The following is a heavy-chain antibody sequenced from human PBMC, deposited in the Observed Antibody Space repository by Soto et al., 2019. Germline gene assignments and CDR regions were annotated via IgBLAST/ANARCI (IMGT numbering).Heavy chain of an antibody. Sequence: SETLSLTCAFYGWSFIGYYWSWIREAAGVGLGLIRAINHSGSPNYNPSLKSRVTISVDTSKNQFSLKLSSVTAADTAVYYCARGRIQLWPYYYYGMDVWGQGTTVTVSS. CDR3: ARGRIQLWPYYYYGMDV. V-gene: IGHV4-34*01. J-gene: IGHJ6*02. D-gene: IGHD5-18*01. CDR2: INHSGSP. CDR1: GWSFIGYY.